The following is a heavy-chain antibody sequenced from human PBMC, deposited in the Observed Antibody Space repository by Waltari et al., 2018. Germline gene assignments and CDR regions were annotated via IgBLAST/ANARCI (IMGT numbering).Heavy chain of an antibody. CDR3: ARSRRGGYYYMDV. CDR2: IYYSGST. J-gene: IGHJ6*03. D-gene: IGHD3-10*01. CDR1: GGSISSSSYY. V-gene: IGHV4-39*01. Sequence: QLQLQESGPGLVKPSETLSLTCTVSGGSISSSSYYWGWIRQPPGKGLEWIGSIYYSGSTYYNPALKSRVTISVDTSKNQFSLKLSSVTAADTAVYYCARSRRGGYYYMDVWGKGTTVTVSS.